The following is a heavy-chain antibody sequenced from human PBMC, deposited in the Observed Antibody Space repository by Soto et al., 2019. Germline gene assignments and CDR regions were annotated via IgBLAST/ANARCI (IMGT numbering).Heavy chain of an antibody. Sequence: ASVKVSCKASGYTFTSYAMHWVRQAPGQRLEWMGWINAGNGNTKYSQKFQGRVTITRDTSASTAYMELSSLRSEDTAVYYCARGSGYDHEAFDIWGQGTMVTVSS. D-gene: IGHD5-12*01. CDR1: GYTFTSYA. J-gene: IGHJ3*02. CDR2: INAGNGNT. CDR3: ARGSGYDHEAFDI. V-gene: IGHV1-3*01.